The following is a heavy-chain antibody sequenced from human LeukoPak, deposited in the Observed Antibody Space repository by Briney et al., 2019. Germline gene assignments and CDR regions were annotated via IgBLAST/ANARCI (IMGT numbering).Heavy chain of an antibody. CDR2: IIPIFGTA. J-gene: IGHJ4*02. CDR1: GGTFSSYD. D-gene: IGHD4-17*01. Sequence: SVKVSCKASGGTFSSYDISWVRQAPGQGLEWMGGIIPIFGTANYAQKFQGRVTITADESTSTAYMELSSLRSEDTAVYYCASLGGGSTVTTYLNYWGQGTLVTVSS. CDR3: ASLGGGSTVTTYLNY. V-gene: IGHV1-69*13.